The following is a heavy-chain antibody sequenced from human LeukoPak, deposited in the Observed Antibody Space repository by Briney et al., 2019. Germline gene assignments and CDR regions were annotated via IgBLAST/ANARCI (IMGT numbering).Heavy chain of an antibody. D-gene: IGHD1-20*01. V-gene: IGHV3-48*03. CDR2: ISSSGSTI. CDR1: GFTFSSYE. J-gene: IGHJ4*02. Sequence: GGSLRLSCAASGFTFSSYEMNWVRQAPGKGLEWVSYISSSGSTIYYADSVKGRFTISRDNAKNSLYLQMSSLRAEDTAVYYCARPKWNGDLRYWGQGTLVTVSS. CDR3: ARPKWNGDLRY.